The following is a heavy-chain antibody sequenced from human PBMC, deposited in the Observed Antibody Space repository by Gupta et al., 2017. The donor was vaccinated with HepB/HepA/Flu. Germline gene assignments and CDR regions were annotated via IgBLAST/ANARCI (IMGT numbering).Heavy chain of an antibody. CDR2: IIPIFGTA. CDR1: GGTFSSYA. D-gene: IGHD3-10*01. V-gene: IGHV1-69*06. CDR3: ARVSIFRGASLTSPNWFDP. Sequence: QVQLVQSGAEVKKPGSSVKVSCKASGGTFSSYAISWVRQAPGQGLEWMGGIIPIFGTANYAQKFQGRVTITADKSTSTAYMELSSLRSEDTAVYYCARVSIFRGASLTSPNWFDPWGQGTLVTASS. J-gene: IGHJ5*02.